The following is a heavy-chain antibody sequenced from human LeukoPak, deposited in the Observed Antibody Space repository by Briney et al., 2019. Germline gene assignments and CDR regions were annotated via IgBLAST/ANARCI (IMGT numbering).Heavy chain of an antibody. V-gene: IGHV4-59*01. Sequence: SETLFLTCTVSGGSISSYYWSWIRQPPGKGLEWIGYIYYSGSTNYNPSLKSRVTISVDTSKNQFSLKLSSVTAADTAVYYCARNAGGYSSSWYPLALDYWGQGTLVTVSS. J-gene: IGHJ4*02. CDR2: IYYSGST. CDR1: GGSISSYY. D-gene: IGHD6-13*01. CDR3: ARNAGGYSSSWYPLALDY.